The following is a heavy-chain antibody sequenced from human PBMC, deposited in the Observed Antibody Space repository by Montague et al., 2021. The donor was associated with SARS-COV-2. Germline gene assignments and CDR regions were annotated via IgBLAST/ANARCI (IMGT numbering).Heavy chain of an antibody. J-gene: IGHJ5*01. Sequence: SETLSLTCTLSGGSFSTTRNYWNWIPEPPGKGLEWIGTIYYTETTYYNPAPISGTTYYSPSLKIRVTISVDTSRNQVFLNLGSVTATDTAVYYCWKGGGIGVSDSWGQGTLVTVSS. CDR3: WKGGGIGVSDS. V-gene: IGHV4-39*01. CDR1: GGSFSTTRNY. CDR2: IYYTETTYYNPAPISGTT. D-gene: IGHD6-19*01.